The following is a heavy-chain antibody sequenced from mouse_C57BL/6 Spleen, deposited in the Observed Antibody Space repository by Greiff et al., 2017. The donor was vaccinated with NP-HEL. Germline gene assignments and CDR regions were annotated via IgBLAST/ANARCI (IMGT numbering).Heavy chain of an antibody. J-gene: IGHJ1*03. D-gene: IGHD1-1*01. Sequence: VQLKESGPELVKPGASVKISCKASGYSFTDYNMNWVKQSNGKSLEWIGVINPNYGTTSYNQKFKGKATLTVDQSSSTAYMQLNSLTSEDSAVYYCARGITTVVASHWYFDVWGTGTTVTVSS. CDR1: GYSFTDYN. CDR2: INPNYGTT. V-gene: IGHV1-39*01. CDR3: ARGITTVVASHWYFDV.